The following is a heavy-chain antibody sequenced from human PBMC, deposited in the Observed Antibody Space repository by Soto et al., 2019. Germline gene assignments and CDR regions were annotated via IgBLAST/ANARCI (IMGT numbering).Heavy chain of an antibody. CDR3: AKSRVAVAGYCFDP. J-gene: IGHJ5*02. D-gene: IGHD6-19*01. CDR1: GFTFSRYA. Sequence: RLSCAASGFTFSRYAMSWVRQAPGKGLEWVSGIVGSGGTTYYADSVKGRFTISRDNSKNTLYLQMNSLRVEDTAVYYCAKSRVAVAGYCFDPWGQGTLVTSPQ. CDR2: IVGSGGTT. V-gene: IGHV3-23*01.